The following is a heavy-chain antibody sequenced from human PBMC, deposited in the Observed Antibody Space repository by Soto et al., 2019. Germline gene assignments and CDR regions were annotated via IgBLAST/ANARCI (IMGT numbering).Heavy chain of an antibody. J-gene: IGHJ4*02. D-gene: IGHD3-10*01. CDR2: INPNRGGT. CDR3: ARRESYGSGSYSLDY. Sequence: QVQLVQSGAEVKKPGASVKVSCKASGYTFSDYYMHWVRQAPGQGLGWMGWINPNRGGTNLAQKFQGRVTLTRDTSISTAYMELSRLRPGDTAVYYCARRESYGSGSYSLDYWGQGTPVTVSS. V-gene: IGHV1-2*02. CDR1: GYTFSDYY.